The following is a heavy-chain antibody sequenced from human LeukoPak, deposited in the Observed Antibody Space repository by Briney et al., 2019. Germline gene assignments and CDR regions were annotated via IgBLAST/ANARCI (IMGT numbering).Heavy chain of an antibody. CDR2: IFYSGRT. J-gene: IGHJ5*02. D-gene: IGHD2-2*01. CDR1: DASTTNYF. Sequence: SETLSLTCTVSDASTTNYFWSWIRQPPGKGLEWIGYIFYSGRTNYNPSLKSRVTISVDTSENQFSLTLRSVNAADTAVYYCARHAYGYCSTTNCYGGGWLDPWGQGTLVTVTS. V-gene: IGHV4-59*08. CDR3: ARHAYGYCSTTNCYGGGWLDP.